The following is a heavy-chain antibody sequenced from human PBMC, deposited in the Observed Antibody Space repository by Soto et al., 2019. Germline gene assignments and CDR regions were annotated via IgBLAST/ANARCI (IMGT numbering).Heavy chain of an antibody. CDR1: GDRFTDYY. Sequence: QVQLVQSGAEVKEPGASVTVSCRASGDRFTDYYMHWVRQAPGQGFEWMGWINPNSGVTKYAQKFQGWVTTTRDTSIRTVYMQLSRLRFDDTAIYYCAGESGGATATLDYYYFYMDVWGTGTTVTVSS. CDR2: INPNSGVT. J-gene: IGHJ6*03. D-gene: IGHD5-12*01. CDR3: AGESGGATATLDYYYFYMDV. V-gene: IGHV1-2*04.